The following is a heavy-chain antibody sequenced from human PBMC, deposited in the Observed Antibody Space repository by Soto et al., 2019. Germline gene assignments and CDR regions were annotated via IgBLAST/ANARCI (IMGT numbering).Heavy chain of an antibody. J-gene: IGHJ4*02. CDR2: INQDATRQ. V-gene: IGHV3-7*03. Sequence: XVSLRLSCAASGFSFSSYWMSWVRQAPGRGLEWVANINQDATRQSYVDSVEGRFSISRDNAKKSLYLQMNSLRVEDTAVYYCAKVGLFDGNKPITFEFWGQGTLVTVSS. D-gene: IGHD3-3*01. CDR1: GFSFSSYW. CDR3: AKVGLFDGNKPITFEF.